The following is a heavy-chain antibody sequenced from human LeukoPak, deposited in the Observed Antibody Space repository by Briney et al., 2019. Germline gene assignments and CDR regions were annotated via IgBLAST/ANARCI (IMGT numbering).Heavy chain of an antibody. V-gene: IGHV3-53*04. CDR3: ARMNSRGYYYGSGSYSNWFDP. J-gene: IGHJ5*02. Sequence: PGGSLRLSCAASGFTVSSNYMSWVRQAPGKALEWVSVIYSGGSTYYADSVKGRFTISRHNSKNTLYLQMNSLRAEDTAVYYCARMNSRGYYYGSGSYSNWFDPWGQGTLVTVSS. CDR2: IYSGGST. CDR1: GFTVSSNY. D-gene: IGHD3-10*01.